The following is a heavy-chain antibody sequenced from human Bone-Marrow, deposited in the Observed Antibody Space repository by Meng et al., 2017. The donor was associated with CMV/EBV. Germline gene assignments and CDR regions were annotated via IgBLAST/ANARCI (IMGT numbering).Heavy chain of an antibody. J-gene: IGHJ4*02. CDR1: GSTVTGYY. CDR2: INPNSGGT. CDR3: ARDLSSWDPDY. Sequence: SCKASGSTVTGYYMHWVRQAPGQGLEWMGWINPNSGGTNYAQKFQGRVTMTRDTSISTAYMELSRLRSDDTAVYYCARDLSSWDPDYWGQGTLVTVSS. D-gene: IGHD6-13*01. V-gene: IGHV1-2*02.